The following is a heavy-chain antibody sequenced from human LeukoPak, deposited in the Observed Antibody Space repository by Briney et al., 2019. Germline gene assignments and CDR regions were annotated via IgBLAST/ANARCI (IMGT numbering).Heavy chain of an antibody. CDR3: AREDPQTTVPEGMDV. Sequence: SETLSLTCTVSGGSISHYYWSWIRQSPGKGLEWIGYIYYSGTTNYNPSLKSRVTISVDTSRNQFSLQLRSVTAADTAVYYCAREDPQTTVPEGMDVWGQGTTIIVSS. CDR2: IYYSGTT. CDR1: GGSISHYY. D-gene: IGHD4-17*01. J-gene: IGHJ6*02. V-gene: IGHV4-59*01.